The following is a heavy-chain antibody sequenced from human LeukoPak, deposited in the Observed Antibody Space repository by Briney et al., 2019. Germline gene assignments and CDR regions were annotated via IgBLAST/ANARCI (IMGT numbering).Heavy chain of an antibody. D-gene: IGHD5-24*01. J-gene: IGHJ4*02. V-gene: IGHV3-30*04. Sequence: GGSLRLSCAASGFTFSNYAIHWVRQAPGKGLEWVSVISYDGTNKYYADSVKGRFTISRDNSKNTLYLQMNSLKTEDTALYYCARQMAAILDGILDYWGQGTLVTVSS. CDR2: ISYDGTNK. CDR1: GFTFSNYA. CDR3: ARQMAAILDGILDY.